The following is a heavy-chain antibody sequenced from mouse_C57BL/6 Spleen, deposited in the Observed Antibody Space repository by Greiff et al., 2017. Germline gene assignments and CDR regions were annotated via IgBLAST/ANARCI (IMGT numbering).Heavy chain of an antibody. CDR2: IDPSDSYT. Sequence: VQLQQPGAELVMPGASVKLSCKASGYTFTSYWMHWVKQRPGQGLEWIGEIDPSDSYTNYNQKFKGKSTLTVDKSSSTAYMQLSSLTSEDSAVYYWARGGGLRRFDYWGQGTTLTVSS. CDR3: ARGGGLRRFDY. D-gene: IGHD2-2*01. J-gene: IGHJ2*01. V-gene: IGHV1-69*01. CDR1: GYTFTSYW.